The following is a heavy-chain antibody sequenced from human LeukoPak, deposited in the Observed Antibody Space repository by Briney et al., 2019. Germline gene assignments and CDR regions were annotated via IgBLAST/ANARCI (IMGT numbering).Heavy chain of an antibody. J-gene: IGHJ6*02. CDR3: ARDRGSSSWSLYHHYYYYGMDV. Sequence: TSQTLSLTCAISGDSVSSNSAAWNWIRQSPSRGLEWLGRTYYRSKWYNDYAVSVKSRITINPDTSKNQFSLQLNSVTPEDTAVYYCARDRGSSSWSLYHHYYYYGMDVWGQGTTVTVSS. V-gene: IGHV6-1*01. CDR1: GDSVSSNSAA. D-gene: IGHD6-13*01. CDR2: TYYRSKWYN.